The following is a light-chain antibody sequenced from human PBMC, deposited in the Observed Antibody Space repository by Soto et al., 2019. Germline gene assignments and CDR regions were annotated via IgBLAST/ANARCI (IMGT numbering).Light chain of an antibody. J-gene: IGKJ2*01. V-gene: IGKV1-33*01. CDR2: DAS. Sequence: DIQVTQSPATLSASVGDRVTITCRASQSVRSWLAWYQQKPGKAPKLLIYDASNLETGVPSRFSGSGSGTDFTFTISSLQPEDIATYYCQQYDNLPYTFGQGTKVDIK. CDR1: QSVRSW. CDR3: QQYDNLPYT.